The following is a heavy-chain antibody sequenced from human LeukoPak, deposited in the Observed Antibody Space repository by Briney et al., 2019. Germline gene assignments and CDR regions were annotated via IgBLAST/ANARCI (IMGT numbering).Heavy chain of an antibody. V-gene: IGHV3-49*03. Sequence: GGSLRLSCTASGFTFGDYAMSWFRQAPGKGLEWVGFIRSETYGGTTEYAASVKGRFSISRDDSKSIAYLQMNSLKVEDTAFYYCARSKAGGYWGQGTLVTVSS. CDR2: IRSETYGGTT. D-gene: IGHD3-10*01. J-gene: IGHJ4*02. CDR1: GFTFGDYA. CDR3: ARSKAGGY.